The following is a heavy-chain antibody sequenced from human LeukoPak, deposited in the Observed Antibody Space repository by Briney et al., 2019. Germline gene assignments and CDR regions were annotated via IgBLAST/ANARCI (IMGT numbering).Heavy chain of an antibody. CDR3: ASGHNSGWGYFDY. J-gene: IGHJ4*02. V-gene: IGHV4-4*07. Sequence: SETLSLTCTVSGGSISSYQWSWIRQPAGKGLECIGRINTSGTTNYNPSLKSRVTMSVETSKNQFSLKLSSVAAADTAVYYRASGHNSGWGYFDYWGQGSLVTVSS. D-gene: IGHD6-19*01. CDR2: INTSGTT. CDR1: GGSISSYQ.